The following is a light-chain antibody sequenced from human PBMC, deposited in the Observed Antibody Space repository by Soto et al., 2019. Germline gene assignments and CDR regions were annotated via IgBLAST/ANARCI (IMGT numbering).Light chain of an antibody. CDR2: EDN. CDR3: ATWDSSLSGGV. CDR1: SSNIENNY. V-gene: IGLV1-51*02. J-gene: IGLJ1*01. Sequence: QSVLTQPASVSAAPGQTVTISCSGSSSNIENNYVSWYRQLPGTAPKLLIYEDNKRPSGIPDRFSGSKSGTSATLGITGLETGDEADYYCATWDSSLSGGVFGTGTKLTVL.